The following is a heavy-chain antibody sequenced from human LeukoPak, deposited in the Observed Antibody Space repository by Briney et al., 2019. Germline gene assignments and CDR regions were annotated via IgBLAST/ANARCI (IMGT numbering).Heavy chain of an antibody. V-gene: IGHV3-53*01. CDR1: GFTVSSNY. D-gene: IGHD6-19*01. CDR3: ARGLSSGWYLVAFDY. Sequence: TGGSLRLSCAASGFTVSSNYMSWVRQAPGKGLEWVSVIYSGGSTYYADSVKGRFTISRDNSKNTLYLQMNSLRAEDTAVYYCARGLSSGWYLVAFDYWGQGTLVTVSS. J-gene: IGHJ4*02. CDR2: IYSGGST.